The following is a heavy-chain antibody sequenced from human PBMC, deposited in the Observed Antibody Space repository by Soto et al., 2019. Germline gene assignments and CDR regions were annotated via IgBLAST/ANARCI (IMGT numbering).Heavy chain of an antibody. Sequence: SKTLSLTCTVPGGCVSSETHYWSWIRQPPGKRLEWIGFIYSSGSTNYNPSLKSRVTMSVDTSKNQFSLKLRSVIVADTAVYHCARFVRSCSGTTCYTRADVWGQGTTVTVSS. D-gene: IGHD2-2*02. V-gene: IGHV4-61*01. CDR2: IYSSGST. CDR3: ARFVRSCSGTTCYTRADV. CDR1: GGCVSSETHY. J-gene: IGHJ6*02.